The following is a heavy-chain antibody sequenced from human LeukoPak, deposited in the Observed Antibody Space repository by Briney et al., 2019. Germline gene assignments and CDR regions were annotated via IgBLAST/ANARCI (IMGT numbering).Heavy chain of an antibody. V-gene: IGHV1-2*02. CDR2: INPNSGGT. CDR3: ARVSSGAVAVGRSFDY. D-gene: IGHD6-19*01. CDR1: GYTFTGYY. J-gene: IGHJ4*02. Sequence: ASVKVSCKASGYTFTGYYMHWVRQAPGQGLEWMGWINPNSGGTNYAQKFQGRVTMTRDTSISTAYMELSRLRSDDTAVYYCARVSSGAVAVGRSFDYWGQGTLVTVSS.